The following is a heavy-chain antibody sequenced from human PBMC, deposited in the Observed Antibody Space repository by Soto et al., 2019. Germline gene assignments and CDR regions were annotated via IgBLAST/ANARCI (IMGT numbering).Heavy chain of an antibody. CDR2: IHPSDSNT. D-gene: IGHD6-6*01. CDR1: VYSFTSYW. Sequence: PGESLKIACTGSVYSFTSYWIGWVRQMPGKGLEWMGIIHPSDSNTKYSPSFQGQVTISADKSTSTAYLQWRSLKASDTAMYYCARSQYSSSSIDYWGQGTLVTVSS. CDR3: ARSQYSSSSIDY. V-gene: IGHV5-51*01. J-gene: IGHJ4*02.